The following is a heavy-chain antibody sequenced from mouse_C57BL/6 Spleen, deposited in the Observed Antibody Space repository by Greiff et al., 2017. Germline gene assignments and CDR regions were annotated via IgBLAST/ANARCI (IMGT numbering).Heavy chain of an antibody. CDR3: ARGSSFPPYWYFDV. CDR2: ISNGGGST. D-gene: IGHD1-1*01. Sequence: EVQLVESGGGLVQPGGSLKLSCAASGFTFSDYYMYWVRQTPEKRLEWVAYISNGGGSTYYPDTVKGRFTISRDNAKNTLYLQMSRLKSEDTAMYYCARGSSFPPYWYFDVWGTGTTVTVSS. J-gene: IGHJ1*03. CDR1: GFTFSDYY. V-gene: IGHV5-12*01.